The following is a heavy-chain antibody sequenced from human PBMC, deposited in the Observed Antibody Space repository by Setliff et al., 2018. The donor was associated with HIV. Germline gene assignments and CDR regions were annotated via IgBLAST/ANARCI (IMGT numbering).Heavy chain of an antibody. Sequence: SETLSLTCTVSGGSISSYYWSWIRQPPGKGLEWIGYIYTSGSTNYNPSLKSRVTISVGTSKNRFSLKLSSVTAADTAVYYCARAYFGSGIYYWGQGTLVTVSS. CDR1: GGSISSYY. V-gene: IGHV4-4*09. CDR2: IYTSGST. CDR3: ARAYFGSGIYY. D-gene: IGHD3-10*01. J-gene: IGHJ4*02.